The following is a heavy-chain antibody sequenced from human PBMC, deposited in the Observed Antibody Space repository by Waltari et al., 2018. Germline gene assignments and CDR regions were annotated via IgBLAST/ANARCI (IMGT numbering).Heavy chain of an antibody. D-gene: IGHD6-6*01. CDR1: RFTFSSYS. CDR3: ARDWKQLGGIPVYFDY. J-gene: IGHJ4*02. Sequence: EVQLVEAGGGLVKPGGSLRLSCAASRFTFSSYSMNWVRQAPGKGLEWVSSISSSSSYIYYADSVKGRFTISRENAKNSLYLQMNSLRAEDTAVYYCARDWKQLGGIPVYFDYWGQGPLVTVSS. V-gene: IGHV3-21*01. CDR2: ISSSSSYI.